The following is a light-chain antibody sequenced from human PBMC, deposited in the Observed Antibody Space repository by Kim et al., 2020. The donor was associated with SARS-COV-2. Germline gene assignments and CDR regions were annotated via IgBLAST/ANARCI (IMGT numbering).Light chain of an antibody. J-gene: IGLJ2*01. Sequence: VALRQTVRITCQGDSLRRYYATWYQQKPGQAPILVIYGKNNRPSGIPDRFSGSSSGNTASLTITGTQAGDEADYYCNSRDSNDNVVFGGGTKLTVL. CDR3: NSRDSNDNVV. CDR1: SLRRYY. V-gene: IGLV3-19*01. CDR2: GKN.